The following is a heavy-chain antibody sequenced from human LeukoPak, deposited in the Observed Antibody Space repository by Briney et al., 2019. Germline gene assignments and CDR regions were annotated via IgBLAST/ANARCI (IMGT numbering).Heavy chain of an antibody. Sequence: AGGSLRLSCAASGFTFSSYEMNWVRQAPGKGLEWVSYISSSGSTISYADSVKGRFPISRDNAQNSLYLQMSSLIAEETAVYYCARDGLWFGEHFLDYWGQGTLVTVSS. V-gene: IGHV3-48*03. D-gene: IGHD3-10*01. J-gene: IGHJ4*02. CDR1: GFTFSSYE. CDR3: ARDGLWFGEHFLDY. CDR2: ISSSGSTI.